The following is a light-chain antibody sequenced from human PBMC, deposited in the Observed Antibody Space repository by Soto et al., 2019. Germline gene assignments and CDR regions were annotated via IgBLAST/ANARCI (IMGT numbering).Light chain of an antibody. Sequence: EIVLTQSPGTLSLSPGGRATLSCRASQSVGSRYLAWYQQKPGQAPRLLMYGASTRATGIPARFTGSGSGTDFTLTISRLEPEDFAVYYCQQYGSSPRTFGQGTKVDIK. CDR2: GAS. CDR3: QQYGSSPRT. V-gene: IGKV3-20*01. J-gene: IGKJ1*01. CDR1: QSVGSRY.